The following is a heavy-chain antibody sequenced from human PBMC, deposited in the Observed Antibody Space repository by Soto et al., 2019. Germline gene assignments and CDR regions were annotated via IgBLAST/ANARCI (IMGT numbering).Heavy chain of an antibody. CDR2: IKSKTDGGTT. CDR3: TTDFPHEIFARYMDV. V-gene: IGHV3-15*01. J-gene: IGHJ6*03. CDR1: GFTFSNAW. Sequence: GGSLRLSCAASGFTFSNAWMSWVCQAPGKGLEWVGRIKSKTDGGTTDYAAPVKGRFTISRDDSKNTLYLQMNSLKTEDTAVYYCTTDFPHEIFARYMDVWGKGTTVTVSS. D-gene: IGHD3-3*01.